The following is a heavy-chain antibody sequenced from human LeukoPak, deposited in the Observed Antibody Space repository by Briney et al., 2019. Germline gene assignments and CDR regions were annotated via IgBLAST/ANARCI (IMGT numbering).Heavy chain of an antibody. J-gene: IGHJ6*03. Sequence: GGSLRLSCAASGFTFSSYSMNWVRQAPGKGLEWVSFISSSSSYIYYTDSVKGRFAISRDNAKNSLYLQMNSLRADDTAVYYCARGPLCCSGGTCYCQDFYYYYMDVWGKGTTVTVSS. D-gene: IGHD2-15*01. V-gene: IGHV3-21*01. CDR3: ARGPLCCSGGTCYCQDFYYYYMDV. CDR1: GFTFSSYS. CDR2: ISSSSSYI.